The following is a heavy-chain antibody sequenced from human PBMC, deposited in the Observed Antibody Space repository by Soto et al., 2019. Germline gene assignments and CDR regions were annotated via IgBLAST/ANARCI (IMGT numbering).Heavy chain of an antibody. CDR1: GFALTTRGVG. Sequence: QITLKESGPTLVKPTQTLTLTCTFSGFALTTRGVGVGWIRQPPGKALECLALIYWDDDKRYSPSLQSRLSITKDASKNHVVLTMTHVDPVDTATYYCAHIPNYYQYDWFDPWVQGTLVSASS. CDR3: AHIPNYYQYDWFDP. V-gene: IGHV2-5*02. D-gene: IGHD3-16*01. CDR2: IYWDDDK. J-gene: IGHJ5*02.